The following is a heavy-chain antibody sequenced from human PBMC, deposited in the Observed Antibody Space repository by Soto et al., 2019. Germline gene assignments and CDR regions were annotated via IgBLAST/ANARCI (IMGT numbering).Heavy chain of an antibody. J-gene: IGHJ5*02. V-gene: IGHV1-18*01. CDR3: SRVVPGAEAWFGP. D-gene: IGHD2-2*01. Sequence: QVQLVQSGGEVKRPGASVKVSCKTSGYTFSNYGITWVRQAPGQPLEWLGWISLYSDGTNYAQKFQGIVSMPTDTSATPAYMELRSLGSDATAVYYCSRVVPGAEAWFGPWGQGTLVTVSS. CDR2: ISLYSDGT. CDR1: GYTFSNYG.